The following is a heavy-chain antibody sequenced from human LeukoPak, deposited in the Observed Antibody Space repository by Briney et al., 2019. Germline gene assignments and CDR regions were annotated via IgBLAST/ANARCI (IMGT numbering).Heavy chain of an antibody. V-gene: IGHV1-8*01. CDR1: GYSFTSYD. D-gene: IGHD3-16*02. CDR3: ARGPITFGAVIAIPKPPFDY. J-gene: IGHJ4*02. Sequence: GASVRVSCKASGYSFTSYDINWVRQATGQGLEWMGWMNPNSGNTGYAQKFQGRVTMTRNTSISTAYMELSSLRSEDTAVYYCARGPITFGAVIAIPKPPFDYWGQGTLVTVSS. CDR2: MNPNSGNT.